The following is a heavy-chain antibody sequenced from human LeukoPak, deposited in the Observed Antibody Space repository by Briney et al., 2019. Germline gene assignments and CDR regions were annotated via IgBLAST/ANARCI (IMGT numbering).Heavy chain of an antibody. Sequence: ASVKVSCKASGYNFINYGVTWVRQAPGQGLKWMGWISTYNGNTNYAQKFQGRVTMTTDTTTSRAYMELRSLTSDDTAVYYCARGGGSGSYSDYWGQGTLVTVS. V-gene: IGHV1-18*01. D-gene: IGHD3-10*01. CDR3: ARGGGSGSYSDY. CDR2: ISTYNGNT. J-gene: IGHJ4*02. CDR1: GYNFINYG.